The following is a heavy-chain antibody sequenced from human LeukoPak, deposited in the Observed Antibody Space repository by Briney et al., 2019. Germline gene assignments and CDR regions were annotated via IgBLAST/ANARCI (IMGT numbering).Heavy chain of an antibody. J-gene: IGHJ6*03. CDR1: GFTVSNNY. Sequence: GGSLRLSRSASGFTVSNNYMTWVRQAPGKGLEWVSTIYSNGDTYYPDSVRGRFTISRDNSQNTLYLQMNSLRAGDTAVYYCAREAPYYMVVWGKGTTVTVSS. CDR3: AREAPYYMVV. V-gene: IGHV3-53*01. CDR2: IYSNGDT.